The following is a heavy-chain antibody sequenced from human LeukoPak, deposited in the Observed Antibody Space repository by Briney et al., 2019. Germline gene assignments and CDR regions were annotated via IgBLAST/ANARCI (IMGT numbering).Heavy chain of an antibody. V-gene: IGHV5-51*01. J-gene: IGHJ4*01. CDR1: GYTFTDYW. D-gene: IGHD6-19*01. CDR3: ARHGIGSGWFNFDY. CDR2: IYPGDSDT. Sequence: GESLQISCKISGYTFTDYWIGWVRQMPGKGLEWMGIIYPGDSDTKYSPSFQGQVTISADKSISTAYLQWSSLKASDTAMYYCARHGIGSGWFNFDYWGQGTLVTVSS.